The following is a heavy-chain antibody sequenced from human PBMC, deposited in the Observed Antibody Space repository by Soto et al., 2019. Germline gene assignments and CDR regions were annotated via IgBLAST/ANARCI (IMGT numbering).Heavy chain of an antibody. CDR3: ARHRGYFES. J-gene: IGHJ4*02. Sequence: PGGSLRLSCAASGFTFSRYWMSWVRQAPGKGLEWVANIKEDGSEKYYVDSVKGRFTISRDNAKNSLYLQMNSLRAEDTAVYYCARHRGYFESWGQGTLVTVSS. D-gene: IGHD3-10*01. V-gene: IGHV3-7*01. CDR1: GFTFSRYW. CDR2: IKEDGSEK.